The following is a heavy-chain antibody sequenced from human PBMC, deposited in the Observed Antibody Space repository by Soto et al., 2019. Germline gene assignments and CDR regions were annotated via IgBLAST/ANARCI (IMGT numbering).Heavy chain of an antibody. Sequence: ASVKVSCKASGYTFTSYAMHWVRQAPGQRLEWMGWINAGNGNTKYSQKLQGRVTITRDTSASTAYMELSSLRSEDTAVYYCARADYDFWSGLHYGMDVWGQGTTVTV. CDR2: INAGNGNT. CDR3: ARADYDFWSGLHYGMDV. J-gene: IGHJ6*02. V-gene: IGHV1-3*01. CDR1: GYTFTSYA. D-gene: IGHD3-3*01.